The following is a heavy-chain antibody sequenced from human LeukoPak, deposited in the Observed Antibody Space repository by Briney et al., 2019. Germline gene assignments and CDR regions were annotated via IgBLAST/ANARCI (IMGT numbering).Heavy chain of an antibody. CDR2: IYYSGST. J-gene: IGHJ5*02. D-gene: IGHD2-15*01. CDR3: ARGGSRYCSGGSCYSGWFDP. CDR1: GGSISSSSYY. Sequence: PSETLSLTCTVSGGSISSSSYYWGWIRQPPGKGLEWIGSIYYSGSTYYNPSLKSRVTISVDTSKNQFSLKLSSVTAADTAVYYCARGGSRYCSGGSCYSGWFDPWGQGTLVTVSS. V-gene: IGHV4-39*07.